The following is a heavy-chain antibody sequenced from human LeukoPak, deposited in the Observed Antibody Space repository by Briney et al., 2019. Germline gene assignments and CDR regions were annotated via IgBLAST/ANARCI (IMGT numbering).Heavy chain of an antibody. V-gene: IGHV1-69*06. CDR3: ARAGTDYDILTGYWVY. J-gene: IGHJ4*02. Sequence: GASVKASCKASGGTFSSYAISWVRQAPGQGLEWMGGIIPIFGTANYAQKSQGRVTITADKSTSTAYMELSSLRSEDTAVYYCARAGTDYDILTGYWVYWGQGTLVTVSS. CDR2: IIPIFGTA. CDR1: GGTFSSYA. D-gene: IGHD3-9*01.